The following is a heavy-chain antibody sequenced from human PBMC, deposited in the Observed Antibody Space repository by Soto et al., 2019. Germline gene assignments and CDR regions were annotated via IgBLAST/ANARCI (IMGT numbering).Heavy chain of an antibody. CDR3: AKDLTRQLAYWLDP. CDR2: INAHSGGT. CDR1: GFSFTGYY. V-gene: IGHV1-2*02. Sequence: ASVKVSCKASGFSFTGYYINWLRQAPGQGLEWMGWINAHSGGTEYAQKFQGRVTLTRDTSIATAYLTLTSLTSDDTALYYCAKDLTRQLAYWLDPWGQGTQVTVSS. J-gene: IGHJ5*02. D-gene: IGHD3-16*01.